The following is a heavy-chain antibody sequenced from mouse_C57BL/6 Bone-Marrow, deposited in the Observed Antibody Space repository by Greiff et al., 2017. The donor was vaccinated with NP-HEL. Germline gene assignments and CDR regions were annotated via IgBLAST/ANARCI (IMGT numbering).Heavy chain of an antibody. D-gene: IGHD2-1*01. CDR2: IYPGDGDT. V-gene: IGHV1-80*01. CDR3: PRYYYGNSLDY. CDR1: GYAFSSYW. J-gene: IGHJ2*01. Sequence: QVQLKQSGAELVKPGASVKISCKASGYAFSSYWMNWVKQRPGKGLEWIGQIYPGDGDTNYNGKFKGKATLTADKSSSTAYMQLSSLTSEDSAVYFCPRYYYGNSLDYWGQGTTLTVSS.